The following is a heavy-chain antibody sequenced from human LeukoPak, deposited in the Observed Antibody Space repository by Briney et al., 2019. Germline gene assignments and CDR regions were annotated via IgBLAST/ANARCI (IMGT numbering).Heavy chain of an antibody. CDR1: GFTFSSYA. CDR3: AKVPLGGYSYGWAPFDY. Sequence: QPGGSPRLSCAASGFTFSSYAMSWVRQAPGKGLEWVSAISGSGGSTYYADSVKGRFTISRDNSKNTPYLQMNSLRAEDTAVYYCAKVPLGGYSYGWAPFDYWGQGTLVTVSS. D-gene: IGHD5-18*01. V-gene: IGHV3-23*01. CDR2: ISGSGGST. J-gene: IGHJ4*02.